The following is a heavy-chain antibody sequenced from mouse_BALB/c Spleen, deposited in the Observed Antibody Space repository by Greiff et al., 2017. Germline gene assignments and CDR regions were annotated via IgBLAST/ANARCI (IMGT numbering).Heavy chain of an antibody. D-gene: IGHD1-1*01. CDR1: GFTFSSYA. V-gene: IGHV5-6-5*01. Sequence: EVKVVESGGGLVKPGGSLKLSCAASGFTFSSYAMSWVRQTPEKRLEWVASISSGGSTYYPDSVKGRFTISRDNARNILYLQMSSLRSEDTAMYYCARGGDYYGSSYPFAYWGQGTLVTVSA. CDR3: ARGGDYYGSSYPFAY. J-gene: IGHJ3*01. CDR2: ISSGGST.